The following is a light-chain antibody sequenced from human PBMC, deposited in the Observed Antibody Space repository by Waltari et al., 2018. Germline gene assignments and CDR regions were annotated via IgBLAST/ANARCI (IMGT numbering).Light chain of an antibody. Sequence: EIVLTQSPGTLSLSPGQSATLSCRTSQSVTRALAWYQQKPGQAPRLLIYGASNRATGIPDRSSGSGSGTDFSLTISSLEPEEFAVYYCQHYLRVPVTFGQGNKVEVK. CDR3: QHYLRVPVT. CDR1: QSVTRA. V-gene: IGKV3-20*01. CDR2: GAS. J-gene: IGKJ1*01.